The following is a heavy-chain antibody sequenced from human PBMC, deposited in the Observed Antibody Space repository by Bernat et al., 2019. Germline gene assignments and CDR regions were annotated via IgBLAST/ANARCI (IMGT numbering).Heavy chain of an antibody. D-gene: IGHD3-22*01. CDR2: IRSKANSYAT. CDR3: TRVVISRISTYYYYGMDV. Sequence: EVQLVESGGGLVQPGGSLKLSCAASGFTFSGSAMHWVRQASGKGLEWVGRIRSKANSYATAYAAWVKGRFTISRDDSKNTAYLQINSLKTEDTAVYYCTRVVISRISTYYYYGMDVWGQGTTVTVSS. J-gene: IGHJ6*02. CDR1: GFTFSGSA. V-gene: IGHV3-73*01.